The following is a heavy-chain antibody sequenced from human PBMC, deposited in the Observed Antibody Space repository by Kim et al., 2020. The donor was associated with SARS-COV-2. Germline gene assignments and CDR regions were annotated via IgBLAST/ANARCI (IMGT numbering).Heavy chain of an antibody. D-gene: IGHD5-18*01. J-gene: IGHJ4*02. CDR3: AKGPWIQLWLGFIDY. V-gene: IGHV3-30*18. Sequence: GGSLRLSCAASGFTFSSYGMHWVRQAPGKGLEWVAVISYDGSNKYYADSVKGRFTISRDNSKNTLYLQMNSLRAEDTAVYYCAKGPWIQLWLGFIDYWGQGTLVTVSS. CDR1: GFTFSSYG. CDR2: ISYDGSNK.